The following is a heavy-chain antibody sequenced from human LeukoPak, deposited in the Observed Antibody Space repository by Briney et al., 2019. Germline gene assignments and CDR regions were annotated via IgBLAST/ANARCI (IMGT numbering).Heavy chain of an antibody. D-gene: IGHD6-19*01. Sequence: SGPALVKPTQTLTLTRTFSGFSLSTSGLRVSWIRQPPGKALEWLARIDWDDDKFYSAFLKTRLTISKDTSKNQVILIMTNMDPVDTATYYCARIESSDAFDYWGQGTLVTVSS. V-gene: IGHV2-70*04. CDR3: ARIESSDAFDY. CDR1: GFSLSTSGLR. CDR2: IDWDDDK. J-gene: IGHJ4*02.